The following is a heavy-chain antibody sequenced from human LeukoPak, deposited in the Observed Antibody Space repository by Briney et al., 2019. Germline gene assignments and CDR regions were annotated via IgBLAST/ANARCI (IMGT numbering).Heavy chain of an antibody. CDR2: IYTSGST. CDR3: TFNLGSGSFGFDM. Sequence: SETLSLTCTVSGGSISSGSYYWSWIRQPAGKGLEWIGRIYTSGSTNYNPSLKSRVTISVDTSKNQFSLKLSSVTAADTAVYYCTFNLGSGSFGFDMWGQGTMVTVSS. J-gene: IGHJ3*02. CDR1: GGSISSGSYY. V-gene: IGHV4-61*02. D-gene: IGHD3-10*01.